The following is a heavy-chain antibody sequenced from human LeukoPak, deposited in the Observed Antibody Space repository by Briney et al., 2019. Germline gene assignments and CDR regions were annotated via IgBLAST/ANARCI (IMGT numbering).Heavy chain of an antibody. V-gene: IGHV4-34*01. CDR1: GGSFSGYY. J-gene: IGHJ4*02. CDR3: AREESPAGLSGFDY. D-gene: IGHD6-13*01. CDR2: INHSGST. Sequence: PSETLSLTCAVYGGSFSGYYWSWIRQPPGKGLEWIGEINHSGSTNYNPSLKSRVTISVDTSKNQFSLKLSSVTAADTAIYYCAREESPAGLSGFDYWGQGTLVTVSS.